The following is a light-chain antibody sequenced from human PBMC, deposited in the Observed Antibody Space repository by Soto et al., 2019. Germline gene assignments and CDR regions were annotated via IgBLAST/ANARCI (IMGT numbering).Light chain of an antibody. CDR2: AAS. Sequence: EIVLTQSPGTLSLSPGGRATLSCRASQSVSSSNLAWYQQKPGQAPRLLIYAASSRATGIPDRFSGSGSGTDFTLTITRLEPEDSAVYYCQRYGGSPFTFGQGTKLEIK. J-gene: IGKJ2*01. CDR1: QSVSSSN. CDR3: QRYGGSPFT. V-gene: IGKV3-20*01.